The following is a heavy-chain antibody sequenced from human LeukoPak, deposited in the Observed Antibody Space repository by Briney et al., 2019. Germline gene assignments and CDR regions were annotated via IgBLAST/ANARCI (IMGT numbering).Heavy chain of an antibody. J-gene: IGHJ4*02. CDR2: IKSKTDGGTT. Sequence: GGSLRLSCAASGFTFSNAWMSWVRQAPGKGLEWVGRIKSKTDGGTTDYAAPVKGRFTISRDDSKNTLYLQMNSLKTEDTAGYSVTTDGRATPNFDSWGQGTLFT. D-gene: IGHD5-12*01. CDR3: TTDGRATPNFDS. CDR1: GFTFSNAW. V-gene: IGHV3-15*01.